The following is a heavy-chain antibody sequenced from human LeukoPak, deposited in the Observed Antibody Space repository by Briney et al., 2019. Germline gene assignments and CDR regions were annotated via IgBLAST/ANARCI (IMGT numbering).Heavy chain of an antibody. CDR3: ARVSTIASPYYYYMDV. J-gene: IGHJ6*03. Sequence: PGGSLRLSCAASGFTFSSYSMNWVRQAPGKGLERVSSISSSSTYIYYADSVKGRFTISRDNAKNSLYLQMNSLRAEDTAVYYCARVSTIASPYYYYMDVWGKGTTVTVSS. D-gene: IGHD4/OR15-4a*01. V-gene: IGHV3-21*01. CDR1: GFTFSSYS. CDR2: ISSSSTYI.